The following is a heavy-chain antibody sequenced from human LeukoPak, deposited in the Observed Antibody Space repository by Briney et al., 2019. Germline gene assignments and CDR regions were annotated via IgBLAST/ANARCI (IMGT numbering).Heavy chain of an antibody. Sequence: SETLSLTCAVYGVSFSGYYWSWIRQPPGKGLEWIGEINHSGSTNYNPSLKSRVTISVDTSKNQFSLKLSSVTAADTAVYYCARQLSATTLDYWGQGTLVTVSS. D-gene: IGHD4-17*01. CDR2: INHSGST. CDR1: GVSFSGYY. CDR3: ARQLSATTLDY. J-gene: IGHJ4*02. V-gene: IGHV4-34*01.